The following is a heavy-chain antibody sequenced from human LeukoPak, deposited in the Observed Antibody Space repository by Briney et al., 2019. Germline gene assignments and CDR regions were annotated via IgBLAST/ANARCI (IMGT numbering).Heavy chain of an antibody. Sequence: GGSLRLSCAASGFSCSIYWMSWVRQAPGKGLEWVASINQDGSEKYYVDSVKGRCTISRDNAKTSLYLQMSSLRAEDAAAYYCVRDGPGGIEARKRYYGMDVWGQGTTVSVSS. V-gene: IGHV3-7*05. CDR2: INQDGSEK. D-gene: IGHD6-6*01. CDR1: GFSCSIYW. J-gene: IGHJ6*02. CDR3: VRDGPGGIEARKRYYGMDV.